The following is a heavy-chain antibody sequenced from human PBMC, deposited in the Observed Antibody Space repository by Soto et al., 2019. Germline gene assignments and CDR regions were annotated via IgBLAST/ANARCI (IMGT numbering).Heavy chain of an antibody. J-gene: IGHJ3*02. D-gene: IGHD3-22*01. CDR3: ARDYYDITWKLCYAFEI. CDR1: GYTFTSYY. CDR2: INPSGGST. Sequence: ASVKVSCKASGYTFTSYYMHWVRQAPGQGLEWMGIINPSGGSTSYAQKFQGRVTMTRDTSTSTVYMELSSLRSEDTAVYYCARDYYDITWKLCYAFEIWVQGTMVIVSS. V-gene: IGHV1-46*01.